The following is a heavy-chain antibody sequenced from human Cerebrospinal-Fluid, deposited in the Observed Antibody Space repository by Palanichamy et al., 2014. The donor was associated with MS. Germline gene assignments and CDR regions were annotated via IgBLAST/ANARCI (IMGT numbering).Heavy chain of an antibody. CDR1: GGSISADNW. CDR2: IYHSGTT. V-gene: IGHV4-4*02. J-gene: IGHJ6*02. D-gene: IGHD3-16*01. Sequence: QVQLQESGPGLVKPSGTLSLTCAVSGGSISADNWWTWVRQSPGKGLEWIGEIYHSGTTNYNPSLKSRLTMSMSKSRNQFSLEVTSVTAADTAVYYCARGGHYDYVWGSPPYPSSPSYGLDVWGQGATVTVSS. CDR3: ARGGHYDYVWGSPPYPSSPSYGLDV.